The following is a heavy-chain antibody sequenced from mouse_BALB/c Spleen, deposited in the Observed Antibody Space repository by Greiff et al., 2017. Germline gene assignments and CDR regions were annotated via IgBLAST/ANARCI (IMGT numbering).Heavy chain of an antibody. D-gene: IGHD3-1*01. CDR2: IDPSDSET. CDR3: ARWSSGYFSWFAY. V-gene: IGHV1S127*01. CDR1: GYSFTSYW. Sequence: QVQLQQSGPQLVRPGASVKISCKASGYSFTSYWMHWVKQRPGQGLEWIGMIDPSDSETRLNQKFKDKATLTVDKSSSTAYMQLSSPTSEDSAVYYCARWSSGYFSWFAYWGQGTLVTVSA. J-gene: IGHJ3*01.